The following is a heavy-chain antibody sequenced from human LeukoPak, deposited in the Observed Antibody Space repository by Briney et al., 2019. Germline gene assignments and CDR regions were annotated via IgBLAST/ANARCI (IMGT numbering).Heavy chain of an antibody. CDR1: GFTFSGSV. CDR2: IRSKADNDAT. D-gene: IGHD3-16*01. V-gene: IGHV3-73*01. CDR3: TVGVY. Sequence: GGSLRLSCAASGFTFSGSVLLWVRQASGRGLEWVGRIRSKADNDATAYAASVKGRFTISGDDSRNTAYLQMNSLKTEDTAMYCCTVGVYWGQGTLVTVSS. J-gene: IGHJ4*02.